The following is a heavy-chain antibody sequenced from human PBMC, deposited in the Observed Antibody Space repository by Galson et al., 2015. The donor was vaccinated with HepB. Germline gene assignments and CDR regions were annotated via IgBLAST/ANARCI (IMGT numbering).Heavy chain of an antibody. CDR3: ARDRLEARAKVFDP. D-gene: IGHD5-24*01. CDR2: IVTSLQVT. CDR1: GGTFNRYA. J-gene: IGHJ5*02. Sequence: SVKVSCKASGGTFNRYALSWVRQAPGQGLEWMGRIVTSLQVTTYAQKFHGRITITADKSTNMGYLDLRSLRSDDTAVYFCARDRLEARAKVFDPWGQGTQVIVSS. V-gene: IGHV1-69*04.